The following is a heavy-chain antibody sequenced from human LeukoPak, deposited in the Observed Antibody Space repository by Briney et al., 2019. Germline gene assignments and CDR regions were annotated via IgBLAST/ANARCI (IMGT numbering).Heavy chain of an antibody. J-gene: IGHJ5*02. CDR2: IKQERGQE. CDR1: GLTFNTYA. Sequence: GGSLRLSCTASGLTFNTYAMHWVRQAPGKGLEWVANIKQERGQEYYVDSVKGRFTISKDSAKNSLYLQMNSLRVEDTAMYYCASLDTAKQPLANHWGQGTLVTVSS. CDR3: ASLDTAKQPLANH. D-gene: IGHD5-18*01. V-gene: IGHV3-7*03.